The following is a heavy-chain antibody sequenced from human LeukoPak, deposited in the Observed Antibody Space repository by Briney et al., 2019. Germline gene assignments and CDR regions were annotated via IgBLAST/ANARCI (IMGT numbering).Heavy chain of an antibody. CDR1: GFSSSSSW. J-gene: IGHJ4*02. CDR3: ARDQTQLGPTTVDY. V-gene: IGHV3-74*01. D-gene: IGHD2-2*01. CDR2: ISSDGTDI. Sequence: GGSRRLSCLASGFSSSSSWMHWVRQTPGKELLWLSRISSDGTDIKYADSVQGRFIISRDNAKNTLYLQMNNLRVEDTAVYYCARDQTQLGPTTVDYWGQGTLVTVSS.